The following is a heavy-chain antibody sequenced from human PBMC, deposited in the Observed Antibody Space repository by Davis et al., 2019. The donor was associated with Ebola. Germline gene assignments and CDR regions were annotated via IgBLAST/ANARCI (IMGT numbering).Heavy chain of an antibody. CDR2: INAGNGNT. Sequence: AASVKVSCKASGYTFTSYAMHWVRQAPGQRLEWMGWINAGNGNTKYSQKFQGRVTITRDTSASTAYMELSSLRSGDTAVYYCARGSSKAYYYYGMDVWGQGTTVTVSS. CDR3: ARGSSKAYYYYGMDV. V-gene: IGHV1-3*01. CDR1: GYTFTSYA. D-gene: IGHD6-6*01. J-gene: IGHJ6*02.